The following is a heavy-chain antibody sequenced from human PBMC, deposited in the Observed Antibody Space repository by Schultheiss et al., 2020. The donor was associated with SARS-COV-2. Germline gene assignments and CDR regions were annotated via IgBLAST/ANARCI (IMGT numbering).Heavy chain of an antibody. Sequence: GGSLRLSCAASGFTFSSYAMNWVRQAPGKGLEWVSAISGSGGSTYYADSVKGRFTISRDNAKNTLYLQMNSLRAEDTAVYYCANGGVVVITTYWGQGTLVTVSS. CDR3: ANGGVVVITTY. CDR2: ISGSGGST. J-gene: IGHJ4*02. CDR1: GFTFSSYA. V-gene: IGHV3-23*01. D-gene: IGHD3-22*01.